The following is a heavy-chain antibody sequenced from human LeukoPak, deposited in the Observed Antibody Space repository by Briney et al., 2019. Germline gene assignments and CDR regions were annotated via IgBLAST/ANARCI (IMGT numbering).Heavy chain of an antibody. Sequence: SETLSLTCTVSGGSISSSSYYWGWIRQPPGKGLEWIGSIYYSGSTYYNPSLKSRVTISVDTSKNQFSLKLSSVTAADTAVYYCARYTKDYYGSGNWFDPWGQGTLVTVSS. CDR2: IYYSGST. V-gene: IGHV4-39*07. CDR3: ARYTKDYYGSGNWFDP. CDR1: GGSISSSSYY. J-gene: IGHJ5*02. D-gene: IGHD3-10*01.